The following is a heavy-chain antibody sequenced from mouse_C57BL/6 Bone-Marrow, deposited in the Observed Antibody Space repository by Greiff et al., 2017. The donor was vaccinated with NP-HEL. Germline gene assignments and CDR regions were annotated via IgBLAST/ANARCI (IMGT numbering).Heavy chain of an antibody. V-gene: IGHV1-26*01. D-gene: IGHD2-5*01. CDR3: ARRGYYSNYEWYFDV. J-gene: IGHJ1*03. Sequence: VQLQQSGPELVKPGASVKISCKASGYTFTDYYMNWVKQSHGKSLEWIGDINPNNGGTSYNQKFKGKATLTVDKSSSTAYMELRSLTSEDSAVYYCARRGYYSNYEWYFDVWGTGTTVTVSS. CDR1: GYTFTDYY. CDR2: INPNNGGT.